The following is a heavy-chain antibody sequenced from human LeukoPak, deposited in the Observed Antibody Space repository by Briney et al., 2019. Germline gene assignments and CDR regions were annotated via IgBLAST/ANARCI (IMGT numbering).Heavy chain of an antibody. CDR1: GGSISSYY. V-gene: IGHV4-59*12. CDR2: IYYSGST. Sequence: PSETLSFTCTVSGGSISSYYWSWIRQPPGKGLEWIGYIYYSGSTNYNPSLKSRVTILVDTSKNQFSLKLSSVTAADTAVYYCARGHSPVTTKVSYFQHWGQGTLVTVSS. CDR3: ARGHSPVTTKVSYFQH. D-gene: IGHD4-17*01. J-gene: IGHJ1*01.